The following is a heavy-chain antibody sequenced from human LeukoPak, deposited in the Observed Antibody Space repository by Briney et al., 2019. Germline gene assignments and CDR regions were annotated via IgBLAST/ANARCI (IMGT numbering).Heavy chain of an antibody. CDR2: ISAYNGNT. D-gene: IGHD3-10*01. V-gene: IGHV1-18*01. CDR3: ARGLNYYGSGSYISAYYFDY. J-gene: IGHJ4*02. CDR1: GYTFTRYG. Sequence: ASVKVSCKASGYTFTRYGISWVRQAPGQGLEWMGWISAYNGNTNYAQKLQGRVTMTTDTSTSTAYMELRSLRSNDTAVYYCARGLNYYGSGSYISAYYFDYWGQGTLVTVSS.